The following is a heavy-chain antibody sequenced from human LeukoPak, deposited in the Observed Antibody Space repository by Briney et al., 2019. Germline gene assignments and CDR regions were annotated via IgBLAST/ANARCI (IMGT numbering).Heavy chain of an antibody. Sequence: GGSLRLSCAASGFTFSDYYMSWIRQAPGKGLEWVSYISSSGSTIYYADFVKGRFTISRDNAKNSLYLQMNSLRAEDTAVYYCARAARAVAATRGYYYYGMDVWGQGTTVTVSS. CDR2: ISSSGSTI. J-gene: IGHJ6*02. V-gene: IGHV3-11*01. D-gene: IGHD2-15*01. CDR1: GFTFSDYY. CDR3: ARAARAVAATRGYYYYGMDV.